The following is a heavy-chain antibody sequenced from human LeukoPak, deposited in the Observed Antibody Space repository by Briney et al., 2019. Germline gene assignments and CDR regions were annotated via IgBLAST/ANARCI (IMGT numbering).Heavy chain of an antibody. CDR2: IYPGDSDT. V-gene: IGHV5-51*01. CDR3: ARLSGSGNLYYYYMDV. D-gene: IGHD3-10*01. J-gene: IGHJ6*03. CDR1: GYSFTSYW. Sequence: GESLKISCKGSGYSFTSYWIGWVRQMPGKGLEWMGIIYPGDSDTRYSPSFQGQVTISADKSISTAYLQWSSLKASDTAVYYCARLSGSGNLYYYYMDVWGKGTTVTISS.